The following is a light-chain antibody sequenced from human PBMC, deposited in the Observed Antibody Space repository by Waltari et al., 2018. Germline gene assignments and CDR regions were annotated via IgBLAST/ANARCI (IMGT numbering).Light chain of an antibody. CDR1: QSVISTY. J-gene: IGKJ4*01. CDR3: QQYGNSPS. Sequence: EIVLTQSPGTLSLSPGERVTLSCRASQSVISTYLAWYQQKPGQTPQLLIYGASSRAPGIPDRFSGSGSGTDFTLTISRLEPGDFAVYYCQQYGNSPSFGGGTKVEIK. CDR2: GAS. V-gene: IGKV3-20*01.